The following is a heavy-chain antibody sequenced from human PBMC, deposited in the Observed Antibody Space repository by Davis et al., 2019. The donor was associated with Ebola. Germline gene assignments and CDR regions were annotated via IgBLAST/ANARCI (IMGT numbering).Heavy chain of an antibody. Sequence: ASVKVSCKASGYTFTSYAMHWVRQAPGQRLEWMGWINAGNGNTKYSQKFQGRVTITRDTSASTAYMELSSLRSEDTSVYYCARDRGGDYSFDYLGQGTLVTVSS. D-gene: IGHD3-10*01. CDR2: INAGNGNT. CDR3: ARDRGGDYSFDY. V-gene: IGHV1-3*01. J-gene: IGHJ4*02. CDR1: GYTFTSYA.